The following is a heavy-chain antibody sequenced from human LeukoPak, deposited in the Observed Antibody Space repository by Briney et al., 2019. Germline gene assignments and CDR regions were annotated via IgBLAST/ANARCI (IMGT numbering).Heavy chain of an antibody. Sequence: SETLSLTCSVSGGAIISYYSSWIRQPAGKGPEWIGRIYPTGNTDYNPSLKTRVTMSTDLSKKQFSLRLRSVTAADTAVYYCARLKFYDSTGYSPGYYMYVRGKGTAVTVSS. V-gene: IGHV4-4*07. J-gene: IGHJ6*03. D-gene: IGHD3-22*01. CDR3: ARLKFYDSTGYSPGYYMYV. CDR2: IYPTGNT. CDR1: GGAIISYY.